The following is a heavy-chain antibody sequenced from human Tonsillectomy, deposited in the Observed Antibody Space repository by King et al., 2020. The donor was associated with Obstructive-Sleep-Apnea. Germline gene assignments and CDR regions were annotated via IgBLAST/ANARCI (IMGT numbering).Heavy chain of an antibody. CDR3: ARENYYGSGSWEKNFSGMDV. V-gene: IGHV3-30*04. D-gene: IGHD3-10*01. CDR1: GFIFSSYA. J-gene: IGHJ6*02. CDR2: ISSDGNNK. Sequence: VQLVESGGGVVQPGRSLRLSCAASGFIFSSYAMHWVRQAPGKGLEWVALISSDGNNKYYADSVKGRFTISRDNSKNTLYLQMNSLRAEDTAVYYCARENYYGSGSWEKNFSGMDVWGQGTTVTVSS.